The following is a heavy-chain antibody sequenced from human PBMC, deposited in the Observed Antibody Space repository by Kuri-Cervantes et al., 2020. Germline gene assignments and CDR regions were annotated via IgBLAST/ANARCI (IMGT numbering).Heavy chain of an antibody. CDR1: GFTFSNYW. Sequence: GESLKISCAASGFTFSNYWMNWVRQAPGKGLEWVANIKQDGSEKSYVDSVKGRFTISRDNAKNSLYLQMNSLRAEDTALYHCARGRMALLGVVAVLDYFDYWGQGTLVTVSS. J-gene: IGHJ4*02. D-gene: IGHD2-15*01. V-gene: IGHV3-7*03. CDR2: IKQDGSEK. CDR3: ARGRMALLGVVAVLDYFDY.